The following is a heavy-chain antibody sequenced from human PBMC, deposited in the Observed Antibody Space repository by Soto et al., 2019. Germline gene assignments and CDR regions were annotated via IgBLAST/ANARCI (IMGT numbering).Heavy chain of an antibody. V-gene: IGHV4-59*01. CDR2: IYDSGST. CDR3: ARDRAYYESSGLYFDY. Sequence: KPSETLSLTCTVPGDSIRSYYWSWIRQPPGKGLEWIGYIYDSGSTNYNPSLKSRVTISVDTSKSQFSLKLSSVTAADTAVYYCARDRAYYESSGLYFDYWGQGTLVTVSS. CDR1: GDSIRSYY. J-gene: IGHJ4*02. D-gene: IGHD3-22*01.